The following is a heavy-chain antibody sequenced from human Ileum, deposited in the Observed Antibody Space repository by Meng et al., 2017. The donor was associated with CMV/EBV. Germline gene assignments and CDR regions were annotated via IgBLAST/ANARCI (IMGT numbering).Heavy chain of an antibody. CDR3: ARQTAVVATKDYYFNY. J-gene: IGHJ4*02. V-gene: IGHV4-59*08. Sequence: SSDSIVGYYWSWIRQPPGKGRGWIGYIHVSRRTHYGPSLKSRVTVSIDTSESQISLKLRSVTAADTAVFNCARQTAVVATKDYYFNYWDQETLVTVSS. D-gene: IGHD5-12*01. CDR2: IHVSRRT. CDR1: SDSIVGYY.